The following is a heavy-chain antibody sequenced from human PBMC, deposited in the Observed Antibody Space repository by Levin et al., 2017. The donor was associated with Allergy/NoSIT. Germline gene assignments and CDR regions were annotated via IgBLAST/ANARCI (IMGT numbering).Heavy chain of an antibody. J-gene: IGHJ4*02. CDR2: IYSGGST. V-gene: IGHV3-53*01. D-gene: IGHD5-12*01. CDR3: AGLRDFDY. CDR1: GFTVSSNY. Sequence: ETLSLTCAASGFTVSSNYMSWVRQAPGKGLEWVSVIYSGGSTYYADSVKGRFTISRDNSKNTLYLQMNSLRAEDTAVYYCAGLRDFDYWGQGTLVTVSS.